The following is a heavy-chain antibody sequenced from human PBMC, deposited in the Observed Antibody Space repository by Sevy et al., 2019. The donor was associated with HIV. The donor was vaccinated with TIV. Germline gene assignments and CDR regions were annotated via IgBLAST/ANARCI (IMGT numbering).Heavy chain of an antibody. V-gene: IGHV1-2*06. CDR2: INPNSGGR. CDR3: ARDRAEDCSGGSCNYFDY. J-gene: IGHJ4*02. CDR1: GYTFTGYY. Sequence: ASVKVSCKASGYTFTGYYMHWVRQAPGQGLEWMGRINPNSGGRNYAQKFQGRVTMTRDTSISTAYMELSRLRSDDTAVYYCARDRAEDCSGGSCNYFDYWGQGTLVTVSS. D-gene: IGHD2-15*01.